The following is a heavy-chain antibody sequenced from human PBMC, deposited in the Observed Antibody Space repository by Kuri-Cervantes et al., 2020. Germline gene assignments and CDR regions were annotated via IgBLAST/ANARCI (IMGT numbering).Heavy chain of an antibody. D-gene: IGHD6-19*01. V-gene: IGHV3-48*03. CDR2: ISSSGSTI. J-gene: IGHJ4*02. CDR3: ARVRAVAGVTAWAYYFDY. CDR1: GFTFSSYE. Sequence: GESLKISCAASGFTFSSYEMNWVRQAPGKGLEWVSYISSSGSTIYYADSVKGRFTISRDNAKNSLYLQMNSLRAEDTAVYYCARVRAVAGVTAWAYYFDYWGQGTLVTVSS.